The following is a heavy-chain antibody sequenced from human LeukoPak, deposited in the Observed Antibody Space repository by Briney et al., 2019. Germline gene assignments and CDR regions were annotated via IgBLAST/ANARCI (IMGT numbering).Heavy chain of an antibody. CDR1: GNSSTDYY. D-gene: IGHD1-26*01. CDR2: IKPNSGDT. V-gene: IGHV1-2*02. Sequence: ASVKVSCKASGNSSTDYYIYWVRQAPGQGLEWMGWIKPNSGDTNYVQKFEGRVTMTRDTSISTAYMELSSLRSDDTAVYYCVTKKYSGSFYAFWGQGTLVTVSS. J-gene: IGHJ4*02. CDR3: VTKKYSGSFYAF.